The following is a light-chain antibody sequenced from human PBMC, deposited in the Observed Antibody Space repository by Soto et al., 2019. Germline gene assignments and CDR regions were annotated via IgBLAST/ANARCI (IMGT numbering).Light chain of an antibody. CDR1: SSDVGAYNY. J-gene: IGLJ3*02. CDR3: ASPTSSSTWV. CDR2: EVS. Sequence: QSVLTQAASASGSPGQSITISCTGTSSDVGAYNYVSWYQQHPGKAHKLMISEVSNRPSGVSNRFSGSKSGNTASLTISGLQAEDEADYYCASPTSSSTWVFGGGTKLTVL. V-gene: IGLV2-14*01.